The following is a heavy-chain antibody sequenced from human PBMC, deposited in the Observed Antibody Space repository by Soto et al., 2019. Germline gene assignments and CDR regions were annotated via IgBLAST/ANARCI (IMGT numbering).Heavy chain of an antibody. CDR1: GGSIGSSSYY. J-gene: IGHJ4*02. Sequence: QLQLQESGPGLVKPSETLSLTCTVSGGSIGSSSYYWGWIRQPPGKGLEWIGSIYYSGSTYYNPSLKSRVTISVDTSKNQFSLKLSSVTAADTAVYYCARTGGHYFDYWGQGTLVTVSS. CDR3: ARTGGHYFDY. CDR2: IYYSGST. V-gene: IGHV4-39*01.